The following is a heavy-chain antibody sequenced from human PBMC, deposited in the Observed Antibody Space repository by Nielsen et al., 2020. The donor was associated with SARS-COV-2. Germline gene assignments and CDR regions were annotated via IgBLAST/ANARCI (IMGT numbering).Heavy chain of an antibody. V-gene: IGHV3-21*01. CDR1: GFTFSSYS. J-gene: IGHJ6*02. D-gene: IGHD3-3*01. Sequence: GESLKISCAASGFTFSSYSMNWVRQAPGKGLEWVSSISSSSSYIYYADSVKGRFTISRDNAKNSLYLQMNSLRAEDTAVYYCARERELDYDFWSGYYTYYYYGMDVWGQGTTVTVSS. CDR2: ISSSSSYI. CDR3: ARERELDYDFWSGYYTYYYYGMDV.